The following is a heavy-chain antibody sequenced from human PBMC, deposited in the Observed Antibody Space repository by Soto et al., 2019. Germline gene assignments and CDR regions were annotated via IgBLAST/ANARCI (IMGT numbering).Heavy chain of an antibody. CDR3: AKDGGYSYGLKNSFDY. J-gene: IGHJ4*02. V-gene: IGHV3-23*01. Sequence: PGGSLRLSCAASGFTFSSYAMSWVRQAPGKGLEWVSAISGSGGSTYYADSVKGRFTISRDNSKNTLYLQMNSLRAEDTAVYYCAKDGGYSYGLKNSFDYWGQGTLVTVSS. D-gene: IGHD5-18*01. CDR1: GFTFSSYA. CDR2: ISGSGGST.